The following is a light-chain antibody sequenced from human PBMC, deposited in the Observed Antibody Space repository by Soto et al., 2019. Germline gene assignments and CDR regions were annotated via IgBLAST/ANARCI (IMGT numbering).Light chain of an antibody. CDR3: QQYKNWPLT. Sequence: EIVMTQSPATLSVSPGGRATLSCRASQSVGTTLAWYQQKPGQAPRLLIYGVSTRATGFPARFSGSGSGTDFTLTISSLQSEDFAVYYCQQYKNWPLTFGGGTRAEIQ. CDR2: GVS. J-gene: IGKJ4*01. V-gene: IGKV3-15*01. CDR1: QSVGTT.